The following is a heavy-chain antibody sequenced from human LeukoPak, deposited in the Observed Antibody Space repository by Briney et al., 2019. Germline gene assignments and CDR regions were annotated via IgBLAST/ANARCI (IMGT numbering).Heavy chain of an antibody. D-gene: IGHD6-13*01. Sequence: PSETLSLTCAVSGYSFSSGCYWGWIRQPPGKGLEWIGTISHSGSTYYNPSLKSRITISVDTSKNQFSLKLSSVTAADTAVYYCARSPGGSNWYLYFDYWGQGTLVTVSS. CDR1: GYSFSSGCY. V-gene: IGHV4-38-2*01. J-gene: IGHJ4*02. CDR2: ISHSGST. CDR3: ARSPGGSNWYLYFDY.